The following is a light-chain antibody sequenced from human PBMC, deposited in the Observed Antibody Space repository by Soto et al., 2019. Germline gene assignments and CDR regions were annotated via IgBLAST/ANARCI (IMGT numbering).Light chain of an antibody. Sequence: EIVMTQYTATVPASPGERVTLCWPASQSVSIDLAWYQQKPGQAPRLLIYGASTRATGIPARFSGSGSGTEFTLTISSLQSEDFAVYYCQQYNNWPPITFGQGTRLEI. CDR3: QQYNNWPPIT. CDR1: QSVSID. CDR2: GAS. V-gene: IGKV3-15*01. J-gene: IGKJ5*01.